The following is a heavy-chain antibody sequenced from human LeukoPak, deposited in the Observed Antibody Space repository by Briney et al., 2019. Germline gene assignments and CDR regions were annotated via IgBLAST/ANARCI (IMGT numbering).Heavy chain of an antibody. D-gene: IGHD5-24*01. V-gene: IGHV3-21*01. CDR2: ISSSSSYI. CDR3: ARARDGYPIGYFDY. CDR1: GFTVSNNY. J-gene: IGHJ4*02. Sequence: GGSLRLSCAASGFTVSNNYVNWVRQAPGKGLEWVSSISSSSSYIYYADSVKGRFTISRDNAKNSLYLQMNSLRAEDTAVYYCARARDGYPIGYFDYWGQGTLVTVSS.